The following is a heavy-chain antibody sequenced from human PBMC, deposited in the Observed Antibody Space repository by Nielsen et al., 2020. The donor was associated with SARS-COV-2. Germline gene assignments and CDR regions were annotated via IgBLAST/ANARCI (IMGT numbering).Heavy chain of an antibody. CDR3: AREVIRHFDN. J-gene: IGHJ4*02. Sequence: GESLEISCAASGFTFRSYGLNWVRQAPGKGLEWISYISSDGSTSYADSVKGRFTISRDNPRNSLYLYMDSLRAEDMAVYYCAREVIRHFDNWGQGVLVTVSS. CDR2: ISSDGST. V-gene: IGHV3-48*03. CDR1: GFTFRSYG.